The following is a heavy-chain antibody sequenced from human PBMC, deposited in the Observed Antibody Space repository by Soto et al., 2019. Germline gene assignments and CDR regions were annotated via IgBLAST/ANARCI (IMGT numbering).Heavy chain of an antibody. CDR1: GYTFTSYD. V-gene: IGHV1-8*01. D-gene: IGHD4-17*01. CDR2: MNPNSGNT. Sequence: QVQLVQSGAEVKKPGASVKVSCKASGYTFTSYDINWVRQATGQGLEWMGWMNPNSGNTGYAQKFQGRLTMTRNTSISTAYMELSSLRSEDTAVYYCARGSSTVTTSSDAFDIWGQGTMVTVSS. J-gene: IGHJ3*02. CDR3: ARGSSTVTTSSDAFDI.